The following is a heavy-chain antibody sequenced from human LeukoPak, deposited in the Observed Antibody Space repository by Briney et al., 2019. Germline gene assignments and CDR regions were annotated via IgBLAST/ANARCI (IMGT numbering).Heavy chain of an antibody. CDR2: ITAGGRGAT. CDR1: GFNIDTYD. J-gene: IGHJ3*02. D-gene: IGHD3-22*01. V-gene: IGHV3-23*01. Sequence: GGSLGLSCAVSGFNIDTYDVSWVRQAPGKGLEWVSTITAGGRGATYYADSVKGRFTISRDNSKNTLYLQMNSLRAEDTAVYYCAKMWGFYHDSGGYYHDAFDIWGQGTMVTVSS. CDR3: AKMWGFYHDSGGYYHDAFDI.